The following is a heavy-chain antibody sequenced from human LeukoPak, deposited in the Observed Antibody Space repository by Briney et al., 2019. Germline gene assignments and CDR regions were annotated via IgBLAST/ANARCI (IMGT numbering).Heavy chain of an antibody. CDR2: ISGSGGST. CDR1: GFTFSSYA. V-gene: IGHV3-23*01. J-gene: IGHJ3*02. Sequence: PGGSLRLSCAVSGFTFSSYAMSWVRQTPGKGLEWVSAISGSGGSTSNADSVKGRFTISRDNSKNTLFLQMNSLRAEDTAVYYCAKDKERAITAVGAFDIWGQGTMVTVSS. CDR3: AKDKERAITAVGAFDI. D-gene: IGHD5-24*01.